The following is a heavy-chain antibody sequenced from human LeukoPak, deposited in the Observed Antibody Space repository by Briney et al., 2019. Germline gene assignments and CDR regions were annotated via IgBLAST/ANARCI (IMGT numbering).Heavy chain of an antibody. CDR3: ARSGQWPNNWFDP. CDR2: IYHSGST. Sequence: SETLSLTCTVSGVSITSYYWSWIRQPPGKGLEWIGSIYHSGSTNDNPSLKSRVTTSVDTSKNQFSLKLSSVTAADTAVYYCARSGQWPNNWFDPWGQGILVTVSS. V-gene: IGHV4-59*01. D-gene: IGHD2-8*01. CDR1: GVSITSYY. J-gene: IGHJ5*02.